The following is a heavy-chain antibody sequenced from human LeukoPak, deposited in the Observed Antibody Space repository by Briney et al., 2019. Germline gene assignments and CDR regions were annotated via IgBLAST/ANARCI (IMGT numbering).Heavy chain of an antibody. V-gene: IGHV3-7*01. Sequence: PGGSLRLSCAASGFTFSSYWMSWVRQAPGKGLEWVANIKQDGSEKYYVDSVKGRFTISRDNAKNSLYLQMNSLRAEDTAVYYCATTSGTYYCDSSGYYASVQGLFDYWGQGTLVTVSS. D-gene: IGHD3-22*01. CDR3: ATTSGTYYCDSSGYYASVQGLFDY. CDR1: GFTFSSYW. J-gene: IGHJ4*02. CDR2: IKQDGSEK.